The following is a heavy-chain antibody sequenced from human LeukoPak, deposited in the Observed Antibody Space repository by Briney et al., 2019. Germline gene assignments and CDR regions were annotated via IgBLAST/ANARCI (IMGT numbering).Heavy chain of an antibody. Sequence: ASVKVSCKASGYTFTGYYMHWVRQAPGQGLEWMGWINPNSGGTNYAQKFQGRVTMTRDTSISTAYMELSRLRSDDTAVYYCARDTRSGYDYANWFDPWGQGTLVTVSS. CDR1: GYTFTGYY. CDR3: ARDTRSGYDYANWFDP. D-gene: IGHD5-12*01. V-gene: IGHV1-2*02. CDR2: INPNSGGT. J-gene: IGHJ5*02.